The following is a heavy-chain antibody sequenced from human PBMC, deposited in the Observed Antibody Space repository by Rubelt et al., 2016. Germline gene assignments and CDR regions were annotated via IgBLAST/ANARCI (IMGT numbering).Heavy chain of an antibody. CDR3: ARGHWNYFDY. CDR2: IYYSGST. V-gene: IGHV4-39*01. J-gene: IGHJ4*02. CDR1: GGSISSSSYY. Sequence: QLQLQESGPGLLKSSETLSLTCTASGGSISSSSYYWGWIRQPPGKGLEWIGSIYYSGSTYYNPSLKSRVTISVDTSKNQFSLTVTSVTAADTAVYYCARGHWNYFDYWGQGTLVTVSS. D-gene: IGHD1-1*01.